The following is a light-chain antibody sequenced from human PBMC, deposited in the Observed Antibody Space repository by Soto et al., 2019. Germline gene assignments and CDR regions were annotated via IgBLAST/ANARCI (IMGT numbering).Light chain of an antibody. CDR2: DAS. Sequence: IQMTQSPSTLSASVGDRVTITCQASQDINKYLNWYQQKAGKAPKLLIYDASNLQTGVPSRFSGSGSGTDFTFTITSLQPEDVATYYCQQYDNFPPLTFGPGTKVDIE. CDR3: QQYDNFPPLT. J-gene: IGKJ3*01. V-gene: IGKV1-33*01. CDR1: QDINKY.